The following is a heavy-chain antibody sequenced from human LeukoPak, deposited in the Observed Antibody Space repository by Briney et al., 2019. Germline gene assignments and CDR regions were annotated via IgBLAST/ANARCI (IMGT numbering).Heavy chain of an antibody. CDR1: GFTFTFSSYA. J-gene: IGHJ4*02. V-gene: IGHV3-23*01. CDR3: ARHKMGATTGQDY. D-gene: IGHD1-26*01. CDR2: ISRSGGGT. Sequence: GGSLRLSCEVSGFTFTFSSYAMYWVRQAPGKGLEWVSGISRSGGGTYYADSVKGRFTISRDNSKNTLYLQMNSLRAEDTAVYYCARHKMGATTGQDYWGQGTLVTVSS.